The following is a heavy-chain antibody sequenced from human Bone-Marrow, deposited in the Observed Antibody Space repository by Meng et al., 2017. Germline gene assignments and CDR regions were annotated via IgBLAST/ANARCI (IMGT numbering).Heavy chain of an antibody. J-gene: IGHJ6*02. CDR1: GFTFSSYS. Sequence: GESLKISCAASGFTFSSYSMNWVRQAPGKGLEWVANIKQDGSEKYYVDSVKGRFTISRDNAKNSLYLQMNSLRAEDTAVYYCARDRDSSSWASYYYYGMDVWGQGTTVTVSS. CDR2: IKQDGSEK. CDR3: ARDRDSSSWASYYYYGMDV. V-gene: IGHV3-7*01. D-gene: IGHD6-13*01.